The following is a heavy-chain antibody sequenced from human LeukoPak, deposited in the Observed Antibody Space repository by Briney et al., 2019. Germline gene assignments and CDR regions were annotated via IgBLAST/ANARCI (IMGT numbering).Heavy chain of an antibody. CDR1: GFTFSSYE. CDR3: AREIWFGELFFDY. D-gene: IGHD3-10*01. Sequence: RGSLRLSCAASGFTFSSYEMNWVRQAPGKGLEWVSYISSSGSTIYYADSVKGRFTISRDNAKNSLYLQMNSLRAEDTAVYYCAREIWFGELFFDYWGQGTLVTVSS. J-gene: IGHJ4*02. CDR2: ISSSGSTI. V-gene: IGHV3-48*03.